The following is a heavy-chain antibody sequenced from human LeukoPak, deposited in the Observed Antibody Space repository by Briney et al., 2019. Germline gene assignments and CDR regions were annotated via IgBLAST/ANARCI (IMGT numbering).Heavy chain of an antibody. CDR2: INGDGSNT. J-gene: IGHJ3*02. Sequence: PSGGSLRLSCAASGFTFSSCWMHWVRQAPGKGLVWVSRINGDGSNTSYADSVKGRFTISRDNAKNSLYLQMNSLRAEDTAVYYCAREIDRVVAFDIWGQGTMVTVSS. CDR1: GFTFSSCW. D-gene: IGHD2-15*01. CDR3: AREIDRVVAFDI. V-gene: IGHV3-74*01.